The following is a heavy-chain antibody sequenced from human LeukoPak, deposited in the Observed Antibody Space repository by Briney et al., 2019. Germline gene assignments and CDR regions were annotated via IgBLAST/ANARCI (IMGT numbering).Heavy chain of an antibody. V-gene: IGHV3-23*01. Sequence: PGGSLRLSCVASGFTFSSYAMSWVRQAPGKGLEWVSAISGSDGRTYYADSVKGRFTISRDNSKNTLYLQMNSLRAEDTAVYYCAKDGREILYCGGDCYDAFDIRGQGTMVTVSS. CDR3: AKDGREILYCGGDCYDAFDI. CDR1: GFTFSSYA. CDR2: ISGSDGRT. J-gene: IGHJ3*02. D-gene: IGHD2-21*02.